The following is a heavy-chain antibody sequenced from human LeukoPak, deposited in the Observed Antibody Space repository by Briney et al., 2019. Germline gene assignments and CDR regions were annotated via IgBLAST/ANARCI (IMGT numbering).Heavy chain of an antibody. D-gene: IGHD2-2*01. J-gene: IGHJ3*02. V-gene: IGHV4-39*01. CDR1: GGSISSSSYY. CDR3: ARQSPHCSSTSCYDAFDI. CDR2: IYYSGST. Sequence: PSETLSLTCTVSGGSISSSSYYWGWIRQPPGKGLEWIGSIYYSGSTHYNPSLKSRVTISVDTSKNQFSLKLSSVTAADTAVYYCARQSPHCSSTSCYDAFDIWGQGTMVTVSS.